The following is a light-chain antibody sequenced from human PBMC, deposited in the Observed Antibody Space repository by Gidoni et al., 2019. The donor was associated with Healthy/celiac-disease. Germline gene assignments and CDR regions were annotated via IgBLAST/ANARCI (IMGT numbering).Light chain of an antibody. Sequence: QSALTPPRSVSGSPGQSVTISCTGTSSDVGGYKYVSWYQQHPGKAPKIMIYDVSKRPSGVPDRFSGSKSGNTASLTISGLQAEDEADYYCCSYAGSFYVFGTGTKVTVL. CDR3: CSYAGSFYV. V-gene: IGLV2-11*01. J-gene: IGLJ1*01. CDR1: SSDVGGYKY. CDR2: DVS.